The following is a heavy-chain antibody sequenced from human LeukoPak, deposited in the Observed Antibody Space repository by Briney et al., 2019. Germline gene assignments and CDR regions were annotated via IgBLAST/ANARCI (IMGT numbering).Heavy chain of an antibody. D-gene: IGHD4-17*01. CDR1: GFTFSNAW. J-gene: IGHJ4*02. CDR2: ISGSGGST. CDR3: AKGGMTTVYFDY. Sequence: GGSLRLSCAASGFTFSNAWMSWVRQAPGKGLEWVSAISGSGGSTYYADSVKGRFTISRDNSKNTLYLQMNSLRAEDTAVYYCAKGGMTTVYFDYWGQGTLVTVSS. V-gene: IGHV3-23*01.